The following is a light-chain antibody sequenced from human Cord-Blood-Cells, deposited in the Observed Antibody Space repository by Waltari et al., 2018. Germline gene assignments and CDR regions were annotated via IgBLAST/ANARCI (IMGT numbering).Light chain of an antibody. J-gene: IGLJ2*01. CDR1: STAAGGYNY. V-gene: IGLV2-14*01. Sequence: QSALTQPASVSGSPGQSITISCTGTSTAAGGYNYVSWYQQHPGKAPKLMLYDVSKRPSGVSNRFSGSKSGNTASLTISGLQAEDEADYYCSSYTSSSTLVFGGGTKLTVL. CDR2: DVS. CDR3: SSYTSSSTLV.